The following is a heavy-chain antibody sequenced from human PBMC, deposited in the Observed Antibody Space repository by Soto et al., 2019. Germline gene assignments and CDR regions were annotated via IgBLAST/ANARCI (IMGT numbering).Heavy chain of an antibody. CDR2: IVVGSGNT. Sequence: GASVKVSCKASGFTFTSSAVQWVRQARGQRLEWIGWIVVGSGNTNYAQKFQERVTITRDMSTSTAYMELSSLRSEDTAVYYCAADAARYSGSYWGYYYYYGMDVWGQGTTVTVSS. V-gene: IGHV1-58*01. CDR1: GFTFTSSA. CDR3: AADAARYSGSYWGYYYYYGMDV. J-gene: IGHJ6*02. D-gene: IGHD1-26*01.